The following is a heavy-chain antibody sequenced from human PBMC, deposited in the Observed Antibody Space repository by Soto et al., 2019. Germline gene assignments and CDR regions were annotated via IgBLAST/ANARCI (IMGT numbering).Heavy chain of an antibody. V-gene: IGHV1-3*01. D-gene: IGHD1-1*01. CDR3: AREGTTQGDYWFDP. CDR1: GYTFTSYA. J-gene: IGHJ5*02. Sequence: GASVKVSCKASGYTFTSYAMHRVRQAPGQRLEWMGWINAGNGNTKYSQKFQGRVTITRDTSASTAYMELSSLRSEDTAVYYCAREGTTQGDYWFDPWGQGTLVTVSS. CDR2: INAGNGNT.